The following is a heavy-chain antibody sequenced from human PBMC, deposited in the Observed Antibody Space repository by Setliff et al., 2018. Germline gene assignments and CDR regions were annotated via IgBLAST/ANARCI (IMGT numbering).Heavy chain of an antibody. D-gene: IGHD2-15*01. CDR1: GGSFNNYP. Sequence: ASVKVSCKASGGSFNNYPISWVRQAPGHGLEWMGGIIPMFRTGKYAQRFQGRVTITRDTSATTFYMELSSLRSEDTALYSCAASVGGAPFYYGLDVWGQGTTVTVSS. J-gene: IGHJ6*02. CDR2: IIPMFRTG. V-gene: IGHV1-69*05. CDR3: AASVGGAPFYYGLDV.